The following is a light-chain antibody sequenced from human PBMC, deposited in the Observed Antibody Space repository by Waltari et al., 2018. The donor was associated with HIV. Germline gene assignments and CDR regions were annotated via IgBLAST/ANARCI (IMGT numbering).Light chain of an antibody. Sequence: QSVLTQPPSAYGTHGQRVTISCSGRSANIGRNYVYWYQQLPRTAPKLLIHRNNQRPAGVPDRFSGSKSGTSVSLAISGLRSEDEADYYCAAWDDRLSGWVFGGGTKLTV. CDR3: AAWDDRLSGWV. J-gene: IGLJ3*02. CDR1: SANIGRNY. V-gene: IGLV1-47*01. CDR2: RNN.